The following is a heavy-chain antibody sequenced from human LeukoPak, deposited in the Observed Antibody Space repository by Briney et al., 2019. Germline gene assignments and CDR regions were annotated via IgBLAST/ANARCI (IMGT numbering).Heavy chain of an antibody. J-gene: IGHJ4*02. CDR2: MSPNSGNT. V-gene: IGHV1-8*01. CDR1: GYTFTSYD. Sequence: ASVKVSCKASGYTFTSYDINWMRQSTGQGLEWMGWMSPNSGNTGYAQKFQDRVTITRDTSASTVYMELSSLRSEDTAVYYCARAACSWSCFDYWGQGILVTVSS. CDR3: ARAACSWSCFDY. D-gene: IGHD2-15*01.